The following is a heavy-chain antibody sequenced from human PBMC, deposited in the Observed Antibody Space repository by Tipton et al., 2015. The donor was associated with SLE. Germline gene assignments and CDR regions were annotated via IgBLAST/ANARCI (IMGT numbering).Heavy chain of an antibody. CDR3: ASGVFDL. V-gene: IGHV4-61*02. J-gene: IGHJ2*01. CDR1: GGSISSSSYY. CDR2: IYTSGST. D-gene: IGHD3-10*01. Sequence: TLSLTCTVSGGSISSSSYYWSWIRQPAGKGLEWIGRIYTSGSTNYNPSLKSRVTISVDTSKNQFSLKLSSVTAADTAVYYCASGVFDLWGRGTLVTVSS.